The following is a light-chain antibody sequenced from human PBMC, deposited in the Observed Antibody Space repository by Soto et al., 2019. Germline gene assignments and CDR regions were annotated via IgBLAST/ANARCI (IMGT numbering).Light chain of an antibody. CDR3: HYYGTSPPFI. V-gene: IGKV3-20*01. Sequence: EIVLTQSPGILSLSPGERATLSCRASQSVSSSFLAWYQQKHGQAPRLLMYGTSRRAAGIPDRFSGSGSGTDFTLTIARLEPEDFAVYHCHYYGTSPPFIFGQGTKLETK. J-gene: IGKJ2*01. CDR1: QSVSSSF. CDR2: GTS.